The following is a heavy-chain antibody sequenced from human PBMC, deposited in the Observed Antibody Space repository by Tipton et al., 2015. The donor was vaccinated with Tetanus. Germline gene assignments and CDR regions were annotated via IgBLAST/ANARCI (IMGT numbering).Heavy chain of an antibody. CDR3: ARMAYRARYFDY. Sequence: QLVQSGGGLVKPGGSLRLSCAASGFTLSRYTLNWVRQAPGKGLEWVSSISSSSRYIYYADSVKGRFTISRDNAKNSLYLQMISLRAEDTAVYYCARMAYRARYFDYWGQGTLVTVSS. CDR1: GFTLSRYT. V-gene: IGHV3-21*01. J-gene: IGHJ4*02. D-gene: IGHD5-24*01. CDR2: ISSSSRYI.